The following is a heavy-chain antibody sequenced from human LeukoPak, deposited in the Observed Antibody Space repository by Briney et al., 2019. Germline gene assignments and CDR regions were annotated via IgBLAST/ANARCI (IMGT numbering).Heavy chain of an antibody. CDR1: GFTFSSYA. D-gene: IGHD3-16*01. J-gene: IGHJ3*02. CDR2: ISSSSSYI. Sequence: GGSLRLSCAASGFTFSSYAMNWVHQAPGKGLEWVSSISSSSSYIYYADSVKGRFTISRDNAKNSLYLQMNSLRAEDTAVYYCARSLNDAFDIWGQGTMVTVSS. V-gene: IGHV3-21*01. CDR3: ARSLNDAFDI.